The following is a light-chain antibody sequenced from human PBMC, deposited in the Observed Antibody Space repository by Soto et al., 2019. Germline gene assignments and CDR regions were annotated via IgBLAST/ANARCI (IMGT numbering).Light chain of an antibody. CDR3: QHYVERSPIT. CDR2: GAS. J-gene: IGKJ5*01. V-gene: IGKV3-20*01. CDR1: QSVSSR. Sequence: VFTQSPSTLSLSPGERATLSCRASQSVSSRLAWYQQKPGQAPRLLISGASSRATGIPDRFSGSGSGTDFTLTISRLEPEDFALYYCQHYVERSPITFGQGTQLEIK.